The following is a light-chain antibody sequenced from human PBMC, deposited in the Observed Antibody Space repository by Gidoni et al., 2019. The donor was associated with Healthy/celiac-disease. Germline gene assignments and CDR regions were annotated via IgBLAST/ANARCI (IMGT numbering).Light chain of an antibody. CDR1: PSVSSSY. CDR3: QQYGSSPWT. Sequence: EMVLTQSPGTLSLSPGERATLSCRASPSVSSSYLAWYQQKPGQAPRLLIYGASSRATGIPDRFSGSGSGTDFTLTISRLEPEDFAVYYCQQYGSSPWTFXQXTKVEIK. J-gene: IGKJ1*01. CDR2: GAS. V-gene: IGKV3-20*01.